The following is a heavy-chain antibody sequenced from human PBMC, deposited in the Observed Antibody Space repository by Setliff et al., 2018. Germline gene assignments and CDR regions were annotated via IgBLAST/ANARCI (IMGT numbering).Heavy chain of an antibody. CDR2: IYYSGST. D-gene: IGHD6-19*01. J-gene: IGHJ6*03. Sequence: SETLSLTCTVSGGSISSYYWSWIRQPPGEGLEWIGYIYYSGSTNYNPSLKSRVTISVDTSKNQFSLKLNSVAAADTAVYYCVRTDYSDGRYSMDVWGKGTTVTVSS. CDR1: GGSISSYY. CDR3: VRTDYSDGRYSMDV. V-gene: IGHV4-59*12.